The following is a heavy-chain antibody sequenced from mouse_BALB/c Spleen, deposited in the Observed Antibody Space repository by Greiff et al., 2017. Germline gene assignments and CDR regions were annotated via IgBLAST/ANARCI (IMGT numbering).Heavy chain of an antibody. CDR2: INPGSGGT. CDR3: ARGGDYDGWFAY. J-gene: IGHJ3*01. Sequence: QVHVKQSGAELVRPGTSVKVSCKASGYAFTNYLIEWVKQRPGQGLEWIGVINPGSGGTNYNEKFKGKATLTADKSSSTAYMQLSSLTSDDSAVYFCARGGDYDGWFAYWGRGTLVTVSA. V-gene: IGHV1-54*01. CDR1: GYAFTNYL. D-gene: IGHD2-4*01.